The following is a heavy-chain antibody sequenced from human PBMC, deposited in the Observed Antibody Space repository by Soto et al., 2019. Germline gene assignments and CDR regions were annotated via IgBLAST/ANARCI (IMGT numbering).Heavy chain of an antibody. CDR3: ARGLRGYYGNDY. D-gene: IGHD1-26*01. Sequence: EVQLVESGGGLVQPGGSLRLSCAASGFTFSSYWMHWVRQAPGKGLVWVSRINSDGSSTTYADSVKGRFTISRDNAKNTLYLQMTSLRAEDTAVYYCARGLRGYYGNDYWGQGTPVTVSS. V-gene: IGHV3-74*01. J-gene: IGHJ4*02. CDR2: INSDGSST. CDR1: GFTFSSYW.